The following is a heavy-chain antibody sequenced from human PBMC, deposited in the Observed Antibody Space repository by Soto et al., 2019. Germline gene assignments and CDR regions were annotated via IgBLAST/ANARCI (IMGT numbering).Heavy chain of an antibody. CDR2: ISAYNGNT. CDR1: GYTFTSYV. V-gene: IGHV1-18*04. J-gene: IGHJ6*02. D-gene: IGHD2-15*01. CDR3: ARVSVVAATPLYYYGMDV. Sequence: ASVKVSCKASGYTFTSYVISWVRQAPGQGLEWMGWISAYNGNTNYAQKLQGRVTMTTDTSTSTAYMELRSLRSDDTAVYYCARVSVVAATPLYYYGMDVWGQGTTVTVSS.